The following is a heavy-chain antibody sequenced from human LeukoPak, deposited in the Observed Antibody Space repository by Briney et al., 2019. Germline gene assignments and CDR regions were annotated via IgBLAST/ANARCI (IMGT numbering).Heavy chain of an antibody. J-gene: IGHJ4*02. CDR1: GFSFSSSW. CDR3: ARDPAYGALDY. D-gene: IGHD4-17*01. Sequence: GGSLTLSCAASGFSFSSSWTTWVRQAPGKGLEWVANMNQDGSAKGYVDSVKGRFTISRDNAKNSLYLQMNSLRAEDTAVYYCARDPAYGALDYWGQGTLVTVSS. V-gene: IGHV3-7*01. CDR2: MNQDGSAK.